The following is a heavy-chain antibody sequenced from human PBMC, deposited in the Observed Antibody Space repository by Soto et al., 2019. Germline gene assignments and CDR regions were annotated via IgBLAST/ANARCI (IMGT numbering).Heavy chain of an antibody. V-gene: IGHV3-7*01. CDR1: GFTFSSYW. J-gene: IGHJ6*03. CDR3: ARVTQDGDYYYYMDV. Sequence: GGSLRLSCAASGFTFSSYWMSWVRQAPGKGLEWVANIKQDGSEKYYVDSVKGRFTISRDNAKNSLYLQMNSLRAEDTAVYYCARVTQDGDYYYYMDVWGKGTTVTVSS. CDR2: IKQDGSEK. D-gene: IGHD4-17*01.